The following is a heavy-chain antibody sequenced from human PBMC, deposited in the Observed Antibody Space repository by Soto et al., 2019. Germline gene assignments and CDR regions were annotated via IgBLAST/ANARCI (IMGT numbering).Heavy chain of an antibody. J-gene: IGHJ2*01. Sequence: QVQLVQSGAEVKKPGSSVTVSCKASGGTFSSYTISWVRQAPGQGLEWMGGIIPIFGTANYAQKFQGRVTITADESPSTAYMELSSLRSEDTAVYYCARGNHRWLQLWYFDLWGRDTLVTVSS. CDR2: IIPIFGTA. CDR1: GGTFSSYT. V-gene: IGHV1-69*12. D-gene: IGHD5-12*01. CDR3: ARGNHRWLQLWYFDL.